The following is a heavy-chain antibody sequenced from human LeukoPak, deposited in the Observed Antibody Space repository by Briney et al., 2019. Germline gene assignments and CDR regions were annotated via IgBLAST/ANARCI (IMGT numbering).Heavy chain of an antibody. CDR3: SGGGSYYFKYYFDY. Sequence: GASVKVSCKASGYTFTGYYMHWVRQAPGQGLEWMGWINPNSGGTNYAQKFQGRVTMTRDTSISTAYMELSRLRSDDTAVYYCSGGGSYYFKYYFDYWGQGTLVTVSS. CDR1: GYTFTGYY. CDR2: INPNSGGT. V-gene: IGHV1-2*02. J-gene: IGHJ4*02. D-gene: IGHD1-26*01.